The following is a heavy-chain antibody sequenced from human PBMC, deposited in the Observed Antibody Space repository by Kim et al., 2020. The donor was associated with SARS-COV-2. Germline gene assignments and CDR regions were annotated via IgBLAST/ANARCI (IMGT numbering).Heavy chain of an antibody. J-gene: IGHJ5*01. V-gene: IGHV4-39*07. D-gene: IGHD2-21*01. CDR1: GGSISSGSQY. CDR2: IYYSRSS. Sequence: SETLSLTCTVSGGSISSGSQYWGWIRQRPGKALEWIACIYYSRSSYVNPSLRSRVTIDVNSNKNPLWLKFSSGADAAASFYSWAVGGSLWWF. CDR3: AVGGSLWWF.